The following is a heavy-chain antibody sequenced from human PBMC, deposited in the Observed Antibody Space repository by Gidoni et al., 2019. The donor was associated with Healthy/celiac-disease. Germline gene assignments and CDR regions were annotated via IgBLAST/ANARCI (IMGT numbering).Heavy chain of an antibody. CDR1: GFTFRSYA. CDR2: IRGSGGST. D-gene: IGHD4-17*01. Sequence: EVQLLESGVRLVQPGGSLRLSCAASGFTFRSYAMSWVRQAPGKGWEWVSAIRGSGGSTYYADSVKGRFTISRDNSKNTLYLQMNSLRAEETAVYYCAKSTVTPRGYFDYWGQGTLVTVSS. V-gene: IGHV3-23*01. CDR3: AKSTVTPRGYFDY. J-gene: IGHJ4*02.